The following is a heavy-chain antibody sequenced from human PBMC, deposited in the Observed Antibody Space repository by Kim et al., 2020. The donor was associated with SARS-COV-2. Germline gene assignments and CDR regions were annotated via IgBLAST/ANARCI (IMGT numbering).Heavy chain of an antibody. D-gene: IGHD6-19*01. CDR1: GGTFSSYA. CDR2: IIPIFGTA. V-gene: IGHV1-69*13. J-gene: IGHJ5*02. Sequence: SVKVSCKASGGTFSSYAISWVRQAPGQGLEWMGGIIPIFGTANYAQKFQGRVTITADESTSTAYMELSSLRSEDTAVYYCARTVAGTGWFDPWGQGTLVTVSS. CDR3: ARTVAGTGWFDP.